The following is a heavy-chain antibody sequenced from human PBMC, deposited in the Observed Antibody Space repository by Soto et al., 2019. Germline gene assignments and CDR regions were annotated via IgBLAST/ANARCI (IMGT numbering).Heavy chain of an antibody. Sequence: QVQLVQSGAELKKPGASVKVSCKASGYTFRNYGINWVRQAPGQWLEWMGWISAYNSNTKYAQKFQGRVTMATATPTSTAYMELRSLKSGDTTVYYCARDGRHFVTNSDNCDVWGQGTTVTVSA. V-gene: IGHV1-18*01. J-gene: IGHJ3*01. D-gene: IGHD2-8*01. CDR2: ISAYNSNT. CDR3: ARDGRHFVTNSDNCDV. CDR1: GYTFRNYG.